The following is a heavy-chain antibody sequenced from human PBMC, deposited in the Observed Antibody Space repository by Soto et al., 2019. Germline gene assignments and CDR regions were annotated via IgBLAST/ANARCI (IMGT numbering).Heavy chain of an antibody. Sequence: ASVKVSCKASGYTFTSYAMHWVRQAPGQRLEWMGYISGYNGNTNYAQKFQGRVTMTTDTSTSTAYMELRSLTSDDTALYYCTRVTISGAGGDYWGQGTLVTVSS. V-gene: IGHV1-18*01. J-gene: IGHJ4*02. CDR1: GYTFTSYA. D-gene: IGHD3-3*02. CDR3: TRVTISGAGGDY. CDR2: ISGYNGNT.